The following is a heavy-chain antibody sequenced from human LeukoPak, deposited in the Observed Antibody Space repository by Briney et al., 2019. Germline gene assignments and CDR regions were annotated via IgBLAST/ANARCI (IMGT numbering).Heavy chain of an antibody. V-gene: IGHV3-7*01. J-gene: IGHJ4*02. Sequence: GGALRLSCGASGFIFRRYWMSWVRQAPGKGLEWVANIKEDGSEKHHVDSVKGRFTISRDNAKNSLYLQMNSLRAEDTAVYYCARVRPAISYWGQGTLVTVSS. CDR3: ARVRPAISY. CDR1: GFIFRRYW. CDR2: IKEDGSEK. D-gene: IGHD3-3*02.